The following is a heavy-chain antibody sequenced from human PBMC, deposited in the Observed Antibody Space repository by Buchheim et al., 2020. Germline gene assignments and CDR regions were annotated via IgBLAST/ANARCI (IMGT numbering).Heavy chain of an antibody. CDR1: GFSFTAYW. J-gene: IGHJ4*02. D-gene: IGHD6-19*01. CDR3: AGGWGYFDY. Sequence: QLVESGGGLVQPGGSLRLSCAASGFSFTAYWMAWVRQAPGKGLEWVANIKEDGSEKYYVDSVKGRFAISRDNAKNSLYLQMNSLGAEDTAVYYWAGGWGYFDYWGQGAL. CDR2: IKEDGSEK. V-gene: IGHV3-7*01.